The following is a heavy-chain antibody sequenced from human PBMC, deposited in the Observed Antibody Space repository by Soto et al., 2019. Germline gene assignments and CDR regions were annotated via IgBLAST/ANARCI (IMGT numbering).Heavy chain of an antibody. D-gene: IGHD1-7*01. V-gene: IGHV2-5*02. J-gene: IGHJ4*02. CDR2: IYWDDDK. Sequence: QITLEESGPTLVKPTQPLTLTCTFSGFSLSTSGVGVGWIRQPPGKALEWLALIYWDDDKRYNPSLQNRLTIIKDTSKNQVVLTMTDMDPVDTATYSCAHRLIGNTGNWNYGAFDYWGQGTLVTVSS. CDR1: GFSLSTSGVG. CDR3: AHRLIGNTGNWNYGAFDY.